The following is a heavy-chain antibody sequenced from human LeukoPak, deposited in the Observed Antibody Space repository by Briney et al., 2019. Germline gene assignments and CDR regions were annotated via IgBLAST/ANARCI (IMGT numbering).Heavy chain of an antibody. V-gene: IGHV3-30-3*01. Sequence: GGSLRLSCAASGFTFSSYAMHWVRQAPGKGLEWVAVISYDGSNKYYADSVKGRFTTSRDNSKNTLYLQMNSLRAEDTAVYFCAREILVVGANYGMDVWGQGTTVTVSS. J-gene: IGHJ6*02. CDR1: GFTFSSYA. CDR3: AREILVVGANYGMDV. D-gene: IGHD1-26*01. CDR2: ISYDGSNK.